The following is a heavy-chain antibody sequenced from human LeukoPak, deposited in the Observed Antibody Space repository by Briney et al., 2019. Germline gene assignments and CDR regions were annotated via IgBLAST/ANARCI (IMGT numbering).Heavy chain of an antibody. CDR2: INWNGGST. CDR1: GFTFDDYG. D-gene: IGHD2-15*01. V-gene: IGHV3-20*02. Sequence: PGGSLRLSFAASGFTFDDYGMSWVRQAPGKGLESVSGINWNGGSTVYAESVKGRFTISRDDAKSSLYLQMNSLRAEDTALYHCARDHRVVVAASKVHCFDPWGQGTLVTVCS. CDR3: ARDHRVVVAASKVHCFDP. J-gene: IGHJ5*02.